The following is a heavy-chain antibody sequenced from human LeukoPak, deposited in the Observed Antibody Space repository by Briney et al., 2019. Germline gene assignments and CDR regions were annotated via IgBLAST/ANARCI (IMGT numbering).Heavy chain of an antibody. J-gene: IGHJ4*01. V-gene: IGHV3-48*03. CDR1: GFSFSVYE. CDR2: ISSSGSTT. Sequence: PGGSLRLSCAASGFSFSVYEIHWVRQAPGKGLEWISDISSSGSTTYYADSVKGRFTISRDNAKNSLYLQMNSLRAEDTAVYYCTTLTVPSNFDFWGQGTLVTVSS. CDR3: TTLTVPSNFDF. D-gene: IGHD6-19*01.